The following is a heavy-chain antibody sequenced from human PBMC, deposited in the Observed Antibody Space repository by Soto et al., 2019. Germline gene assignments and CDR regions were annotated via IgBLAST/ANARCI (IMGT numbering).Heavy chain of an antibody. CDR1: GFTFSSDA. V-gene: IGHV3-23*01. D-gene: IGHD3-3*01. CDR3: AKAPGTYAFPYYFDY. J-gene: IGHJ4*02. Sequence: PGGSLRLSCAASGFTFSSDAISWVRQAPGKGLEWVSAISGSGGSTYYADSVKGRFTISRDNSKNTLYLQVNSLRAEDTAVYSCAKAPGTYAFPYYFDYWGQGTLVTVSS. CDR2: ISGSGGST.